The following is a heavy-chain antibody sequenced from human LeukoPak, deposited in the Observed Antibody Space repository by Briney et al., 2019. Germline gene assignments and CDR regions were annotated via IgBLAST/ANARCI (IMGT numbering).Heavy chain of an antibody. Sequence: SVTVSSKASGGTFSSYAISWVRQAPGQGLEWMGRIIPILGIANYAQKFQGRVTITADKSTSTAYMELSSLRSEDTAVYYCARCSSTSCPGGSGMDVWGQGTTVTVSS. J-gene: IGHJ6*02. V-gene: IGHV1-69*04. CDR1: GGTFSSYA. CDR2: IIPILGIA. D-gene: IGHD2-2*01. CDR3: ARCSSTSCPGGSGMDV.